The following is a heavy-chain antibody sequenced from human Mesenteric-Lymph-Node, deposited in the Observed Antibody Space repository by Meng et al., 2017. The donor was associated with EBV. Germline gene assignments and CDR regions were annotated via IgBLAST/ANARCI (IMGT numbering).Heavy chain of an antibody. CDR1: GGTFSSYA. CDR2: IIPIFSTA. CDR3: ATYYYDSSAYFD. V-gene: IGHV1-69*01. J-gene: IGHJ4*02. D-gene: IGHD3-22*01. Sequence: QVQLVPSGAEVKKPGSSVKVSCKASGGTFSSYAISWVRQAPGQGLEWMGGIIPIFSTANYAQKLQGRVTITADESTSTAYMELNSLRSEDTAVYYCATYYYDSSAYFDWGQGTLVTVSS.